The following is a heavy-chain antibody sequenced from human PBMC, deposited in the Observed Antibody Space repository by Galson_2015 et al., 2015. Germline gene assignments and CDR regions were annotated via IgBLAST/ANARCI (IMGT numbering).Heavy chain of an antibody. CDR1: GFTFDDFG. V-gene: IGHV3-20*01. Sequence: SLRLSCAASGFTFDDFGMSWVRQAPGKGLEWVSGLNWNGGSTGYADSVKGRFTISRDNAKNSLYLQMNSLRAEDTALYRCARVGVWSGSPYYFDYWGQGTLVTVSS. CDR2: LNWNGGST. J-gene: IGHJ4*02. D-gene: IGHD3-3*01. CDR3: ARVGVWSGSPYYFDY.